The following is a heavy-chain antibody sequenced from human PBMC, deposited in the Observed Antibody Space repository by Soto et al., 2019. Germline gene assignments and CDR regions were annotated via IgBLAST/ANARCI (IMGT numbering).Heavy chain of an antibody. CDR2: IYHSGST. CDR1: GDTISTGDYT. CDR3: ARDLWFGEYLNWFDP. Sequence: PSETLSLTCDVSGDTISTGDYTWAWIRQPPGKALEWIGYIYHSGSTYYNPSLKSRVTISVDTSKNQFSLKLSSVTAADTAVYYCARDLWFGEYLNWFDPWGQGTLVTVSS. V-gene: IGHV4-30-2*05. J-gene: IGHJ5*02. D-gene: IGHD3-10*01.